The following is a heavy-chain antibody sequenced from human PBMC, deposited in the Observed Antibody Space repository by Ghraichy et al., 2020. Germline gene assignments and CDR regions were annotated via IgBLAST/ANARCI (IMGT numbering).Heavy chain of an antibody. CDR2: IYYSGST. D-gene: IGHD3-10*01. CDR3: ARERVWFGESYPDY. Sequence: SETLSPTCTVSGGSISSYYWSWIRQPPGKGLEWIGYIYYSGSTNYNPSLKSRVTISVDTSKNQFSLKLSSVTAADTAVYYCARERVWFGESYPDYWGQGTLVTVSS. CDR1: GGSISSYY. J-gene: IGHJ4*02. V-gene: IGHV4-59*01.